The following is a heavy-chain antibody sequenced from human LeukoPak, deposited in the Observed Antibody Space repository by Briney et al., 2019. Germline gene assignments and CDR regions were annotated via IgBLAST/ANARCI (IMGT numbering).Heavy chain of an antibody. J-gene: IGHJ5*02. D-gene: IGHD7-27*01. Sequence: SETLSLTCTVSGGSISGYYWSWIRQSAEKGLQYIGRIYSSGSTDYNPSLRSRVTMSVDTSKNQFSLNLNSVTAADTAVYYCARIVTGDGLYNWFDPWGQGTLVTVSS. CDR3: ARIVTGDGLYNWFDP. CDR1: GGSISGYY. V-gene: IGHV4-4*07. CDR2: IYSSGST.